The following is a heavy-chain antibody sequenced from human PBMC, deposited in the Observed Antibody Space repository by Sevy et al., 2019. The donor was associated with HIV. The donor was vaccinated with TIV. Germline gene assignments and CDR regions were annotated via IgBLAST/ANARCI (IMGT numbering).Heavy chain of an antibody. CDR1: GFTFTSYA. J-gene: IGHJ1*01. D-gene: IGHD3-22*01. Sequence: GGSLRLSCTTSGFTFTSYAMNWVRQAPGKGLEWVSTIFRNFRGVDVTYDADSVKGRFTISRDSSRNTLYLQMNSLRAEDTAVYYCAKNHYELVSYFEHWGQGTLVTVSS. V-gene: IGHV3-23*01. CDR3: AKNHYELVSYFEH. CDR2: IFRNFRGVDVT.